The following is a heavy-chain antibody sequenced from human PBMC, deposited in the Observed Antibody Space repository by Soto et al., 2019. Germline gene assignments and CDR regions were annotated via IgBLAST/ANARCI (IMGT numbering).Heavy chain of an antibody. D-gene: IGHD6-6*01. Sequence: QVQLVQSGAEVKKPGASVKVSCKASGYTFTGYYMHWVRQAPGQGLEWMGWINPNSGGTNYAQKFQGRVTMSRDTSISTAYMELRRLRSDDTAVYYCARDTAEYSSSRPLDYWGQGTLVTVSS. J-gene: IGHJ4*02. CDR2: INPNSGGT. CDR1: GYTFTGYY. V-gene: IGHV1-2*02. CDR3: ARDTAEYSSSRPLDY.